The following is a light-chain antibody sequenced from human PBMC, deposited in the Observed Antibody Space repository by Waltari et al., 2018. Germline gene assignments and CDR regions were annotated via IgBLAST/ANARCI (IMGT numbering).Light chain of an antibody. V-gene: IGLV2-14*03. Sequence: QSALTQPASASGSPGQSITISCTGTSSDDGTYDYVSWYQQHPGKPPKLMIYDVTKRRAEIANRISGSKAGKAASLTISGRNAEDEDDYYCSSNTTSSTVYAFGTGTKVTVL. J-gene: IGLJ1*01. CDR3: SSNTTSSTVYA. CDR1: SSDDGTYDY. CDR2: DVT.